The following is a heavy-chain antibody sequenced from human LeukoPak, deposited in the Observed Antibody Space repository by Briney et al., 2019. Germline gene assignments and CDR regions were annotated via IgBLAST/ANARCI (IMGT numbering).Heavy chain of an antibody. D-gene: IGHD3-22*01. J-gene: IGHJ4*02. CDR3: ARGRDSRGYQFMGFDS. CDR1: GGSISSGNYY. CDR2: IWADGAP. Sequence: PSQTLSLTCTVSGGSISSGNYYWSWIRQPAGQGLEWIGRIWADGAPTYRPSLKSRVSISVDVSKNQFSLRLTSVTAADTAVYYCARGRDSRGYQFMGFDSWGQGTLVTVSS. V-gene: IGHV4-61*02.